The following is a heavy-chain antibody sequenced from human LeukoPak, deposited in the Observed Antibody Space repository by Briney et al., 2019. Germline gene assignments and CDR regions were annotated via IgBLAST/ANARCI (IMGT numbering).Heavy chain of an antibody. Sequence: PGGSLRLSCAASGFTFNSYAMYWVRQAPGKGLEWISGIFGSGGSAHYADSVKGRFTISRDNSKSTLYLQMNSLRAEDTAVYYCGKTTAGYSSGRFPGWPVDYWGQGTLVTVSS. V-gene: IGHV3-23*01. CDR1: GFTFNSYA. J-gene: IGHJ4*02. CDR2: IFGSGGSA. D-gene: IGHD6-19*01. CDR3: GKTTAGYSSGRFPGWPVDY.